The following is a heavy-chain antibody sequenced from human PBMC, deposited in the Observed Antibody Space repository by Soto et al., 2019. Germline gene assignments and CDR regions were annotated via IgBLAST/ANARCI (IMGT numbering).Heavy chain of an antibody. V-gene: IGHV4-59*01. CDR2: IYYSGST. D-gene: IGHD3-3*01. CDR1: GGSISSYY. J-gene: IGHJ5*02. CDR3: ARDLYDFWSGFSFDP. Sequence: SETLSLTCTVSGGSISSYYWSWIRQPPGKGLEWIGYIYYSGSTNYNPSLKSRVTISVDTSKNQFSLKLSSVTAADTAVYYCARDLYDFWSGFSFDPWGQGTLVTVS.